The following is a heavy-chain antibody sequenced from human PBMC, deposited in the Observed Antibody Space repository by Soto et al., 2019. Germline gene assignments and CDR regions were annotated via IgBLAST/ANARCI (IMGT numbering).Heavy chain of an antibody. CDR1: GYTFTSYG. CDR2: ISAYNGNT. CDR3: SRDQPQDYYDSSGYFDY. J-gene: IGHJ4*02. V-gene: IGHV1-18*01. D-gene: IGHD3-22*01. Sequence: QVQLVQSGAEVKKPGASVKVSCKASGYTFTSYGISWVRQAPGQGLEWMGWISAYNGNTNYAQKLQGRVTMTTDTATSTAYMEMRRLRSDDTAVYYCSRDQPQDYYDSSGYFDYWGQGTLVTVSS.